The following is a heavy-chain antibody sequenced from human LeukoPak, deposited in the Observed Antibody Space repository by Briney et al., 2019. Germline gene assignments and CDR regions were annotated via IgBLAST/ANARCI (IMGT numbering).Heavy chain of an antibody. D-gene: IGHD3-10*01. Sequence: PSEPLSLTCTVTGGSISSSSYYWGWIRQPPGKGLEWIGTIYYSGSTYYNPSLKSRLTMSVDTSKNQFSLKLSSVTAADTAVYSCAAVRGVIRVAWYFDLWGRGTLVTVSS. CDR1: GGSISSSSYY. V-gene: IGHV4-39*01. CDR3: AAVRGVIRVAWYFDL. J-gene: IGHJ2*01. CDR2: IYYSGST.